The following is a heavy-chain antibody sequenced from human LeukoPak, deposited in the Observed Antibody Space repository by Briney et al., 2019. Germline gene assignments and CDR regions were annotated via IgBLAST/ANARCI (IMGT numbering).Heavy chain of an antibody. CDR1: GGSISSGDYY. D-gene: IGHD3-22*01. V-gene: IGHV4-30-4*08. CDR3: ARDAYYYDSSGYYTLESFDY. Sequence: SQTLSLTCTVSGGSISSGDYYWSWIRQPPGKGLEWIGYIYYSGSTYYNPSLKSRVTISVDTSKKQFSLKLSSVTAADTAVYYCARDAYYYDSSGYYTLESFDYWGQGTLVTVSS. J-gene: IGHJ4*02. CDR2: IYYSGST.